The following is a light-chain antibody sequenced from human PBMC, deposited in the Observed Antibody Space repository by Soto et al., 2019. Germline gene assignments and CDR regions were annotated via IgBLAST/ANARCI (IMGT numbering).Light chain of an antibody. Sequence: QAVVTQPPSVSGAPGQRVTIYCTGSSSNIGAGYDVNWYRQLPGKAPKLLIYASNDRPSGVPDRFSGSKSGTSASLAITGLQAEDEADYYCQSYDNSLSAFYVFGTGTKLTVL. V-gene: IGLV1-40*01. J-gene: IGLJ1*01. CDR1: SSNIGAGYD. CDR2: ASN. CDR3: QSYDNSLSAFYV.